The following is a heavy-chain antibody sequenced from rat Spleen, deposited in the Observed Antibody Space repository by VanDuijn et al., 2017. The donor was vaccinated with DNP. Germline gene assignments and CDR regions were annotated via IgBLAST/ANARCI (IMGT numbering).Heavy chain of an antibody. CDR3: ASNNYAY. V-gene: IGHV3-1*01. D-gene: IGHD1-10*01. CDR2: ISYSGST. Sequence: EVQLQESGPGLVKPSQSLSLTCSVTGYSITSNYWGWIRKFPGNKMEWIGHISYSGSTSYNPSLKSRIYITRDTSKNQFFLQLNSVTTEDTATYYCASNNYAYWGQGTLVTVSS. J-gene: IGHJ3*01. CDR1: GYSITSNY.